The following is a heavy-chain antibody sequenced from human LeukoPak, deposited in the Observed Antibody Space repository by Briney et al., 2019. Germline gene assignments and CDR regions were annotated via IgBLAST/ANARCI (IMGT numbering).Heavy chain of an antibody. CDR2: IYHSGST. CDR3: ARGAAGHYVAY. V-gene: IGHV4-30-2*01. J-gene: IGHJ4*02. CDR1: GGSISSGGYS. Sequence: SETLSLTCAVSGGSISSGGYSWSWIRQPPGKGLEWIGYIYHSGSTYYNPSLKSRVTISVDRSKNQFSLKLSSVTAADTAVYYCARGAAGHYVAYWGQGTLVTVSS. D-gene: IGHD6-25*01.